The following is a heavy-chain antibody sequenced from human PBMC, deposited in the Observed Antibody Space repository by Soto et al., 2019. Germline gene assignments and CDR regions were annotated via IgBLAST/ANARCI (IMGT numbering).Heavy chain of an antibody. CDR1: GGSVSSCSYY. CDR2: IYYSGST. D-gene: IGHD3-16*01. CDR3: ARVRIWDYGMDV. J-gene: IGHJ6*02. V-gene: IGHV4-61*01. Sequence: SETLSLTFTVSGGSVSSCSYYWSWIRQPPGKGLEWIGYIYYSGSTNYNPSLKSRVTISVDTSKNQFSLKLSSVTAADTAVYYCARVRIWDYGMDVWGQGTTVTVSS.